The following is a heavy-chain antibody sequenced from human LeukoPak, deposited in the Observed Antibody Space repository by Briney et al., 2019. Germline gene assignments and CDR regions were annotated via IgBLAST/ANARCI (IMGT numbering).Heavy chain of an antibody. Sequence: PSETLSLTCAVYGGSFSGYYWSWIRQPPGKGLEWIGEIIHSGSTNYNPSLKSRVTISVDTSKNQFSLKLSSVTAADTAVYYCARGRGSRNKKVAYEYGRWFDPWGQGTLVTVSS. D-gene: IGHD1/OR15-1a*01. CDR2: IIHSGST. CDR3: ARGRGSRNKKVAYEYGRWFDP. J-gene: IGHJ5*02. CDR1: GGSFSGYY. V-gene: IGHV4-34*01.